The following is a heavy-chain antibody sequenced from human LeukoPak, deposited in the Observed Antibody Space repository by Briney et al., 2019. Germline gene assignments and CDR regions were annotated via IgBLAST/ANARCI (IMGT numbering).Heavy chain of an antibody. CDR1: GGSISNYY. D-gene: IGHD1-26*01. J-gene: IGHJ6*02. CDR3: ARHSGRYHYAMDV. V-gene: IGHV4-59*01. CDR2: IYYSGST. Sequence: PSETLSLTCTVSGGSISNYYWSWIRQPAGKGLEWIGYIYYSGSTNYNPSLKSRVTISVDTSKNQFSLKLTSVTAADTAVYYCARHSGRYHYAMDVWGQGTTVTVSS.